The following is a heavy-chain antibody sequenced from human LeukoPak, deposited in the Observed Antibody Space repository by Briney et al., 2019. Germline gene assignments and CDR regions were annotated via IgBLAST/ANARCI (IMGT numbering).Heavy chain of an antibody. CDR1: GFTVSSNY. CDR3: ATSIAARPADY. V-gene: IGHV3-66*01. D-gene: IGHD6-6*01. Sequence: GGSLRLSCAASGFTVSSNYMSWVRQAPGKGLEWVSVIYSGGSTYYADSVKGRFTISRDNAKNSLYLQMNSLRAEDTAVYYCATSIAARPADYWGQGTLVTVSS. CDR2: IYSGGST. J-gene: IGHJ4*02.